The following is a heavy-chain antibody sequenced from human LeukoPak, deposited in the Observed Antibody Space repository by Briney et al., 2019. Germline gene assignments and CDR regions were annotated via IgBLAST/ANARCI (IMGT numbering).Heavy chain of an antibody. V-gene: IGHV1-2*02. D-gene: IGHD3-22*01. Sequence: GASVKVSCKASGYTFTCYYMHWVRQAPGQGLEWMGWINPNSGGTNYAQKFQGRVTMTRDTSISTAYMELSRLRSDDTAVYYCARGQRITMIVVEPVDYWGQGTLVTVSS. CDR3: ARGQRITMIVVEPVDY. CDR2: INPNSGGT. J-gene: IGHJ4*02. CDR1: GYTFTCYY.